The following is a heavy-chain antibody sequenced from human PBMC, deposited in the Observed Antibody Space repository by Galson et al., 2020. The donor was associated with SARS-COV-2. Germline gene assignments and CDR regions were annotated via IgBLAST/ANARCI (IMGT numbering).Heavy chain of an antibody. J-gene: IGHJ5*02. CDR2: IYHSGRT. V-gene: IGHV4-38-2*01. D-gene: IGHD2-8*02. Sequence: SATLSLTCAVSGYSISSGYYGGWIRQSPGKGLEWIGSIYHSGRTFYNPSLKSRVTISVDTSKNQFSLKLSSVTAADTAVYFCAREYDLDYTGNPKNRFDPWGQGTLVTVSS. CDR3: AREYDLDYTGNPKNRFDP. CDR1: GYSISSGYY.